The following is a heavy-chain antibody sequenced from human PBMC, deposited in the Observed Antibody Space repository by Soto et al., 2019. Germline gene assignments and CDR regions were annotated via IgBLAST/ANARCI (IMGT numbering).Heavy chain of an antibody. J-gene: IGHJ4*02. CDR2: FYYTGGT. CDR3: ASPRQGNYDFLSGYYALDY. CDR1: GASISSSRSY. D-gene: IGHD3-3*01. Sequence: SETLSLTCTVSGASISSSRSYWGWVRQPPGKGLEWIVSFYYTGGTYSTYYNPSLKSRVTISVDPSKSQFSLNLRSVTAADTAMYYCASPRQGNYDFLSGYYALDYWGQGTLVTVSS. V-gene: IGHV4-39*01.